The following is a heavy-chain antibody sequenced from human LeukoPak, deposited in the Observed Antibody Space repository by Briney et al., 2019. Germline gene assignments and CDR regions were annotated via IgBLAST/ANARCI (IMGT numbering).Heavy chain of an antibody. Sequence: SETLSLTCTVSGGAISTYYWSWIRQTPGMGLEWIGYIYYTGSTNYNPSLKSRVTISVDASKNQFSLKLSSVTAADTAVYYCARSMTTVTTWYYYYGMDVWGQGTTVTVSS. V-gene: IGHV4-59*12. D-gene: IGHD4-17*01. CDR2: IYYTGST. CDR1: GGAISTYY. CDR3: ARSMTTVTTWYYYYGMDV. J-gene: IGHJ6*02.